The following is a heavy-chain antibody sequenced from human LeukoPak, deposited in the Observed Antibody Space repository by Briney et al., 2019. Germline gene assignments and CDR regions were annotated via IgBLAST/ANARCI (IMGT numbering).Heavy chain of an antibody. Sequence: SETLSLTCAVYGGSFSGYYWSWIRQPAGKGLEWIGRIYTSGSTNYNPSLKSRVTISVDTSKNQFSLKLSSVTAADTAVYYCARDSTSCGGDCEDAFDIWGQGTMVTVSS. CDR3: ARDSTSCGGDCEDAFDI. V-gene: IGHV4-4*07. J-gene: IGHJ3*02. CDR2: IYTSGST. CDR1: GGSFSGYY. D-gene: IGHD2-21*02.